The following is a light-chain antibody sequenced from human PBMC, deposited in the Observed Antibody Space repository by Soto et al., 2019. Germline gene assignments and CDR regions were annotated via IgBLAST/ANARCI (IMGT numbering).Light chain of an antibody. V-gene: IGLV1-44*01. J-gene: IGLJ2*01. CDR1: SSNIGSNT. CDR3: AAWDDSLNGLV. Sequence: QSELTQPPSASGTPGQRVTISCSGSSSNIGSNTVNWYQQLPGTAPKLLIYRNNQRPSGVPDRFSGSKSGTSASLAISGLQSGDEADYYCAAWDDSLNGLVFGGGTKLTVL. CDR2: RNN.